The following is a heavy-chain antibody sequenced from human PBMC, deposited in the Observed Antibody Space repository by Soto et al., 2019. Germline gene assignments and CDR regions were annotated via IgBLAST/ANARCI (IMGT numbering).Heavy chain of an antibody. CDR2: INTYNGNT. J-gene: IGHJ4*02. Sequence: QVQLVQSGGEVKKPGASVKVSCKASGCTFTNYGVNWVRQAPGQGLEWMGWINTYNGNTNYAQRLQGRVTLTTDTSTRTAYMELRSLTSDDTAVYYCARGSSPVDFDYWGQGTLVTVSS. D-gene: IGHD6-13*01. CDR1: GCTFTNYG. CDR3: ARGSSPVDFDY. V-gene: IGHV1-18*01.